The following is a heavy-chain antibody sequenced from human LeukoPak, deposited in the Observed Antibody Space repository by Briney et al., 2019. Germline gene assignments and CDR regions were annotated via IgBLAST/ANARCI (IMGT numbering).Heavy chain of an antibody. Sequence: TGGSLKLSCAASGFTFSGSAMHWVRQTSGKGLEWVGRIRSKANSYATAYAASVKGRFTISRDDSKNTAYLQMKSLKTEDTAVYYCTGYYDSSGFYPFDYWGQGTLVTVSS. CDR2: IRSKANSYAT. J-gene: IGHJ4*02. CDR1: GFTFSGSA. V-gene: IGHV3-73*01. CDR3: TGYYDSSGFYPFDY. D-gene: IGHD3-22*01.